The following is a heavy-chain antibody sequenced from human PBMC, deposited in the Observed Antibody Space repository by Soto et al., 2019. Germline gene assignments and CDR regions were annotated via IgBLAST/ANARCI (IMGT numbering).Heavy chain of an antibody. CDR2: IWYDGSNK. Sequence: QVQLVESGGGVVQPGRSLRLSCAASGFTFSSYGMHWVRQAPGKGLEWVAVIWYDGSNKYYADSVKGRFTISRDNSKNTLYLQMNSLRAEDTAVYYCARDSYSNYLRYYYGMDVWGQGTTVTVSS. J-gene: IGHJ6*02. CDR3: ARDSYSNYLRYYYGMDV. CDR1: GFTFSSYG. V-gene: IGHV3-33*01. D-gene: IGHD4-4*01.